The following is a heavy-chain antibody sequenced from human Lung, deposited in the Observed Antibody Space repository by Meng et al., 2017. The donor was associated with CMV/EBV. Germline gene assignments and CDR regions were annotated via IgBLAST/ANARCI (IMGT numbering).Heavy chain of an antibody. D-gene: IGHD2/OR15-2a*01. CDR1: GYTFSTYT. V-gene: IGHV7-4-1*02. CDR3: ARGGNFDP. CDR2: ISTNTGTP. Sequence: QGQVVQSGSEFKKPGASVKVSCKAAGYTFSTYTINWVRQAHGRGLEWMGWISTNTGTPTYTQGFTGRFVFSLDTSVSTAYLQISSLKAEDTAVYYCARGGNFDPWGQGTLVTVSS. J-gene: IGHJ5*02.